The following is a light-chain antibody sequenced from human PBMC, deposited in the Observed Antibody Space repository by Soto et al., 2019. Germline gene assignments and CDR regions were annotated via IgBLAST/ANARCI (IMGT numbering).Light chain of an antibody. CDR1: QSISSW. CDR2: TAS. J-gene: IGKJ4*01. Sequence: DIQMTQSPSTLSASVGDRVTITCRASQSISSWLAWYQQKPGKAPKLLIYTASKLKSGVPSRFSGSGSGTEFALTMSSLQPDDSATYYCQSYNRDSWLTFRGGTKVQIK. CDR3: QSYNRDSWLT. V-gene: IGKV1-5*03.